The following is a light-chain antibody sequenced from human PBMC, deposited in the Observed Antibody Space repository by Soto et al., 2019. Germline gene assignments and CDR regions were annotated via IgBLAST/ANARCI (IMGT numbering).Light chain of an antibody. V-gene: IGKV3-11*01. CDR1: QTVSRH. Sequence: EIVLTQSPATVSLSPGERATLSCRASQTVSRHLAWYQQKPGQAPRLLIYDISHRDTGIPARFSGSGSGTDFTLTISSLEPEDSAVYYCQQRSNWPRITFGQGTKLEIK. J-gene: IGKJ2*01. CDR3: QQRSNWPRIT. CDR2: DIS.